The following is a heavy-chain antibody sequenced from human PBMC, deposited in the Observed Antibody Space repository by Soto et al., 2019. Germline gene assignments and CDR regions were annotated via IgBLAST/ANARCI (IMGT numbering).Heavy chain of an antibody. J-gene: IGHJ6*03. CDR2: ISAYNGNT. CDR1: GYTFTSYG. CDR3: ARGYYDFWSGYPEYYMDV. Sequence: ASVKVSCKASGYTFTSYGISWVRQAPGQGLEWMGWISAYNGNTNYAQKLQGRVTMTTDTSTNTAYMELRSLRSDDTALFYCARGYYDFWSGYPEYYMDVWGKGTTVTVSS. V-gene: IGHV1-18*01. D-gene: IGHD3-3*01.